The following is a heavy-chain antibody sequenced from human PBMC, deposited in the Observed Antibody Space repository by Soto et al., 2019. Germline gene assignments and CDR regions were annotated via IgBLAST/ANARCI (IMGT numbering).Heavy chain of an antibody. CDR3: AEDQIFRGASGSDP. CDR1: GGTFSSYT. Sequence: SVKVSCKASGGTFSSYTISWVRQAPGQGLEWMGRIIPILGIANYAQKFQGRVTITADTSTSTAYMELSSLRSEATAGYYCAEDQIFRGASGSDPRVKGPLATGS. J-gene: IGHJ5*02. D-gene: IGHD2-15*01. V-gene: IGHV1-69*02. CDR2: IIPILGIA.